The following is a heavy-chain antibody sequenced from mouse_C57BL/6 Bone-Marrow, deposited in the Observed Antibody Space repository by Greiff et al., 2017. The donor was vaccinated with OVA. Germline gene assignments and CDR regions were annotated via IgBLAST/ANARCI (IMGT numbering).Heavy chain of an antibody. CDR1: GYTFTSYW. Sequence: QVQLQQPGAELVMPGASVKLSCKASGYTFTSYWMHWVKQRPGQGLEWIGEIDPSDSYTNYNQKFKGKATLTVDTSSSTAYMQLSSLTSEDSAVYYCARFYDYDYYYAMDYWGQGTSVTVSS. CDR2: IDPSDSYT. CDR3: ARFYDYDYYYAMDY. D-gene: IGHD2-4*01. J-gene: IGHJ4*01. V-gene: IGHV1-69*01.